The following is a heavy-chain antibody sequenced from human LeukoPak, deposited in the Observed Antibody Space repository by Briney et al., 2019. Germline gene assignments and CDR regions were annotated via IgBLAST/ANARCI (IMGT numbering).Heavy chain of an antibody. CDR3: AINYGDYPPDP. J-gene: IGHJ5*02. CDR2: INHSGST. CDR1: GGSFSGYY. Sequence: SETLSLTCAVYGGSFSGYYWSWIRQPPGKGLVWIGEINHSGSTNYNPSLKSRVTISVDTSKNQFSLMLTSVTAADPAVYYWAINYGDYPPDPWGQGSLVTVSS. V-gene: IGHV4-34*01. D-gene: IGHD4-17*01.